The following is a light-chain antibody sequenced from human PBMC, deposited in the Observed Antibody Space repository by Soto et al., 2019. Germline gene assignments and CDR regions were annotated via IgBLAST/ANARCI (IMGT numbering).Light chain of an antibody. J-gene: IGKJ2*01. CDR1: QSVSSSY. V-gene: IGKV3-20*01. CDR2: GAS. Sequence: IVLTQSPGTLSLSPGERATLSCRASQSVSSSYLSWFQQRPGQAPRLLIYGASSRATDIPDRFSGSGSGTDFTLTISRLEPEDFAVYYCQHYGRSPPYTFGQGTKLEIK. CDR3: QHYGRSPPYT.